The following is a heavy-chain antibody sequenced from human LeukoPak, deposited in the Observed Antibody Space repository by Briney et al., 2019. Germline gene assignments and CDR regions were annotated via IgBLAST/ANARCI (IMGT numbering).Heavy chain of an antibody. D-gene: IGHD3-9*01. Sequence: ASVKVSCKASGYTFTGYYMHWVRQAPGQGLEWVGWINHNSGGTNYAQKFQGRATMTRDTSISTAYMELSRLRSDDTAVYYCARVYYDILTGYYIYMDVWGKGTTVTVSS. CDR1: GYTFTGYY. CDR2: INHNSGGT. CDR3: ARVYYDILTGYYIYMDV. J-gene: IGHJ6*03. V-gene: IGHV1-2*02.